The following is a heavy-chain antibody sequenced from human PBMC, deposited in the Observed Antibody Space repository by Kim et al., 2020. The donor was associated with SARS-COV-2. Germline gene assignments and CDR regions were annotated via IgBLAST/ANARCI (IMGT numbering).Heavy chain of an antibody. Sequence: ASVKVSCKASGYSFTVFYIHWARQAPGQGLEWMGRINPYTGGANYARKFQGRATVTSDTTLSTAYMDLSGLTSVDTAVYFIARDDTLGYSTYWGQGTLVAIST. V-gene: IGHV1-2*06. CDR3: ARDDTLGYSTY. CDR2: INPYTGGA. J-gene: IGHJ4*02. CDR1: GYSFTVFY. D-gene: IGHD5-18*01.